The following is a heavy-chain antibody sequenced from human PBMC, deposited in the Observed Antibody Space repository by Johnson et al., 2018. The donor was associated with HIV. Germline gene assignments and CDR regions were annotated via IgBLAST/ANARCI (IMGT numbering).Heavy chain of an antibody. CDR2: ISYDGSNK. CDR3: ARDLWDAYKPPPGAFDI. CDR1: GFTFSSYG. Sequence: QVLLVESGGGVVQPGRSLRLSCAASGFTFSSYGMHWVRQAPGKGLEWVAVISYDGSNKYYADSVKGRFTISRDNSKNTLYLQMNSLRAEDTAVYYCARDLWDAYKPPPGAFDIWGQGTMVTVSS. V-gene: IGHV3-30*03. D-gene: IGHD5-24*01. J-gene: IGHJ3*02.